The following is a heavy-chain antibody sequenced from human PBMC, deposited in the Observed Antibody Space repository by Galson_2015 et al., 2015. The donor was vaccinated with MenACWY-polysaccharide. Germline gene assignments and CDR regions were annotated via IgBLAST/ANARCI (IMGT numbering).Heavy chain of an antibody. CDR3: AKGLRGPAAGTDYFDY. J-gene: IGHJ4*02. CDR2: ITVSGDNT. D-gene: IGHD6-13*01. Sequence: SLRLSCAASGFTFSIYWMTWVRQTPGEGLEWVSAITVSGDNTYYADSVKGRFAISRDNSKNTLSLQMNSLRTEDTAVYYCAKGLRGPAAGTDYFDYWGQGTLVTVSS. CDR1: GFTFSIYW. V-gene: IGHV3-23*01.